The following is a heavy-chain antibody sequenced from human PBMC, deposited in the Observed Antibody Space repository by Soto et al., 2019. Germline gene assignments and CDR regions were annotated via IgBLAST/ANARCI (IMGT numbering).Heavy chain of an antibody. D-gene: IGHD3-22*01. Sequence: ASVKVSCKVSGYTLTELSMHWVRQAPGKGLEWMGGFDPEDGETIYAQKFQGRVTMTEDTSTDTAYMELSSLRSEDTAVYYCTISSGYLYNWFDPWGQGTLVTVSS. CDR3: TISSGYLYNWFDP. V-gene: IGHV1-24*01. CDR1: GYTLTELS. CDR2: FDPEDGET. J-gene: IGHJ5*02.